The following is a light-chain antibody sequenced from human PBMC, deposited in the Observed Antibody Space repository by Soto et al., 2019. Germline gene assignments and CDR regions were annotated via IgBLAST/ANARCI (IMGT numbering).Light chain of an antibody. CDR2: QAS. Sequence: DIQMTQSPSTLSASVGDRVIITCRASQSTNNCLAWYQQNPGKAPKLLIYQASSLESGLPSRFSGSVSGTAFSLSISSLQPDDYATYYCQQCDSYLTFGQGTKVQIK. J-gene: IGKJ1*01. CDR3: QQCDSYLT. V-gene: IGKV1-5*03. CDR1: QSTNNC.